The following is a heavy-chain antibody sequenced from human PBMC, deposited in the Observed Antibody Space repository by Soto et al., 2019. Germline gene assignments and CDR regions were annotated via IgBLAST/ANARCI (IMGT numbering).Heavy chain of an antibody. CDR1: GGSISSGGYY. Sequence: PSETLSLTCTVSGGSISSGGYYWSWIRQHPGKGLEWIGYIYYSGSTYYNPSLKSRVTISVDTSKNQFSLKLSSVTAADTAVYYCARGGGYLGYSYGSWVYFDYWGQGTLVTVSS. V-gene: IGHV4-31*03. D-gene: IGHD5-18*01. CDR2: IYYSGST. J-gene: IGHJ4*02. CDR3: ARGGGYLGYSYGSWVYFDY.